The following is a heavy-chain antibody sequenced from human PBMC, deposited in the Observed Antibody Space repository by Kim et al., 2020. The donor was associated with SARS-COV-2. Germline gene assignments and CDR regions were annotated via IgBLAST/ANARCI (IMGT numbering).Heavy chain of an antibody. D-gene: IGHD2-15*01. CDR3: ARPRYSS. V-gene: IGHV3-7*01. Sequence: GGSLRLSCAASGFTFTSFWMTWVRQAPGKGLEWVANINEDGSQKYYIDSVKGRFTISRDNAKYSVYLQMNSLRAEDTAVYYCARPRYSSWGQGILVTVSS. J-gene: IGHJ4*02. CDR1: GFTFTSFW. CDR2: INEDGSQK.